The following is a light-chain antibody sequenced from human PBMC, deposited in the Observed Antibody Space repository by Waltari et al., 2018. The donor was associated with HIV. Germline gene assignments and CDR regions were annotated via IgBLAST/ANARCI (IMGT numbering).Light chain of an antibody. CDR3: QQYKKWPRT. J-gene: IGKJ1*01. V-gene: IGKV3-15*01. CDR1: QNVITN. CDR2: GAS. Sequence: EIAMTQSPATVSVSPGERVTLSGRARQNVITNFAWYQQKHDQPPSLLIYGASTRATGNPARLSGGGSGTEFTLTISGLQSEDFTFYYWQQYKKWPRTFGQGTKVEVK.